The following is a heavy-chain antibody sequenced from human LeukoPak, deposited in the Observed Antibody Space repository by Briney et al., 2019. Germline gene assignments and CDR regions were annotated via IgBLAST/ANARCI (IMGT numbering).Heavy chain of an antibody. Sequence: AAVTVSCKVSGYTLTELSMHWVRQAPGKGLEWMGGFDPEDGETIYAQKFQGRVTMTEDTSTDTAYMELSSLRSEDTAVYYCATGGMYGAGSYPAWGQGTPVTVSS. CDR3: ATGGMYGAGSYPA. CDR2: FDPEDGET. CDR1: GYTLTELS. J-gene: IGHJ5*02. D-gene: IGHD3-10*01. V-gene: IGHV1-24*01.